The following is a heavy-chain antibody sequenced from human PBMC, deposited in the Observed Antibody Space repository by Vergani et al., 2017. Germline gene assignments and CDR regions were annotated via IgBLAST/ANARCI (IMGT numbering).Heavy chain of an antibody. CDR3: AKPMEGRTYDFDY. D-gene: IGHD3-10*01. J-gene: IGHJ4*02. V-gene: IGHV3-48*01. CDR1: GFTFSSYS. Sequence: VQLVESGGGLVKPGGSLRLSCAASGFTFSSYSMHWVRQAPGKGLEWVSYISSSSSTIYYADSVKGRFTISRDNAKNSLYLQMNSLRAEDTAVYYCAKPMEGRTYDFDYWGQGTLVTVSS. CDR2: ISSSSSTI.